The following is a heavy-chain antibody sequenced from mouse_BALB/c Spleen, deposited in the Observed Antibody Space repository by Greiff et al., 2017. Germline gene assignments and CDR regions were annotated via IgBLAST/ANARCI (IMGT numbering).Heavy chain of an antibody. Sequence: EVKLMESGGGLVKPGGSLKLSCAASGFTFSSYAMSWVRQTPEKRLEWVATISSGGSYTYYPDSVKGRFTISRDNAKNTLYLQMSSLRSEDTAMYYCATSYYGNFYAMDYWGQGTSVTVSS. CDR2: ISSGGSYT. CDR3: ATSYYGNFYAMDY. CDR1: GFTFSSYA. J-gene: IGHJ4*01. D-gene: IGHD2-10*01. V-gene: IGHV5-9-3*01.